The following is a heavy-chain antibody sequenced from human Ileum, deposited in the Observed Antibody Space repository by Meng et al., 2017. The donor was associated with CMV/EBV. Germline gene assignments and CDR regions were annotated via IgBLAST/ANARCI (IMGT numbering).Heavy chain of an antibody. CDR3: TRAFRDDGTRRTNWFDP. V-gene: IGHV1-8*01. J-gene: IGHJ5*02. D-gene: IGHD5-24*01. CDR2: MNPNSGNT. Sequence: ASVKVSCKASGYTFTSYDINWVRQAAGQGLEWMGWMNPNSGNTSYAQKFQGRVTMTRNTSITTAYMELSSLRSDDTAVYYCTRAFRDDGTRRTNWFDPWGQGTLVTVS. CDR1: GYTFTSYD.